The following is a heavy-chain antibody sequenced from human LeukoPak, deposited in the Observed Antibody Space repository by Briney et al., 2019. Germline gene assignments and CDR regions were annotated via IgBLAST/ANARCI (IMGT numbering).Heavy chain of an antibody. CDR3: VNSRYSSSWYDFGY. D-gene: IGHD6-13*01. CDR1: GFTFSSYA. J-gene: IGHJ4*02. V-gene: IGHV3-23*01. Sequence: GGSLRLSCAASGFTFSSYAMSWVRQAPGKGLEWVSAISGSGGSTYYADSVKGRLTISRDNSKNTLYLQMNSLRAEDTAVYYCVNSRYSSSWYDFGYWGQGTLVTVSS. CDR2: ISGSGGST.